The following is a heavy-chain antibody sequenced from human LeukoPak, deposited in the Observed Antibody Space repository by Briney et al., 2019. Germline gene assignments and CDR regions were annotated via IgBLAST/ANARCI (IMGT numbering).Heavy chain of an antibody. Sequence: GGSLRLSCAASGFTFSDSAMHWVRQASRQGLEWVGRIRTKPRSYATAYGESVKGRFTISRDDSKNTAYLQMNSLKTEDTAVYYCTRSSDFDCSSINCRNWFDPWGQGTLVTVSS. V-gene: IGHV3-73*01. J-gene: IGHJ5*02. CDR2: IRTKPRSYAT. CDR3: TRSSDFDCSSINCRNWFDP. D-gene: IGHD2-2*01. CDR1: GFTFSDSA.